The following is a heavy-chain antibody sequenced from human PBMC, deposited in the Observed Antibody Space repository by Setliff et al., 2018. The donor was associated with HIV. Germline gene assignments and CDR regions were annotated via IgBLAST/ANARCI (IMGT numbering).Heavy chain of an antibody. Sequence: GGSLRLSCAVSGFNVGNSYMRWARQSPGKGLEWVSVIYADGNTYYAESVKGRFINSRDVSKNTLYLHMNNLRREDTAVYSCARESHTGVLPSADPDAFDIWGQGTMVTVS. CDR2: IYADGNT. V-gene: IGHV3-66*02. D-gene: IGHD3-10*01. J-gene: IGHJ3*02. CDR1: GFNVGNSY. CDR3: ARESHTGVLPSADPDAFDI.